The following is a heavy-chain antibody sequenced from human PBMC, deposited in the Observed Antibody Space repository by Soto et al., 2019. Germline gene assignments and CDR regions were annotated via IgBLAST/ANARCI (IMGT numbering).Heavy chain of an antibody. CDR3: ARNESSNIYGMDV. Sequence: VGSLILSCGASGFTFSSYSMNWVRQAPGKGLEWVSSISSSSFSINYADSVKGRFSISRDNAQNSLHLQMNNLRAEDTAVYYCARNESSNIYGMDVWGQGTTVTVSS. V-gene: IGHV3-21*01. D-gene: IGHD6-6*01. CDR2: ISSSSFSI. CDR1: GFTFSSYS. J-gene: IGHJ6*02.